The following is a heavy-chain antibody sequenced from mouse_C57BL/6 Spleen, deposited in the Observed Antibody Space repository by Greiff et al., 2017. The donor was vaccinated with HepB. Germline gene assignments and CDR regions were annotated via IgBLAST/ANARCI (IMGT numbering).Heavy chain of an antibody. J-gene: IGHJ3*01. V-gene: IGHV5-9-1*02. CDR3: TRAGNDYDGFAY. Sequence: EVHLVESGEGLVKPGGSLKLSCAASGFTFSSYAMSWVRQTPEKRLEWVAYISSGGDYIYYADTVKGRFTSSRDNARNTLYLQMSSLKSEDTAMYYCTRAGNDYDGFAYWGQGTLVTVSA. CDR2: ISSGGDYI. D-gene: IGHD2-4*01. CDR1: GFTFSSYA.